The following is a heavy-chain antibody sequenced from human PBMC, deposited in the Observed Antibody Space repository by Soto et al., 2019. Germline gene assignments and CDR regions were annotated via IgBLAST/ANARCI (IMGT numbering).Heavy chain of an antibody. CDR3: AKGGDLNSGYDLFGNYYYYMDV. V-gene: IGHV3-9*01. D-gene: IGHD5-12*01. CDR1: GFTFDAYA. CDR2: ISWNSGSI. Sequence: EVQLVESGGGLVQPGRSLRLSCAASGFTFDAYAMHWVRQAPGKGLEWVSGISWNSGSIGYADSVKGRFTIYRDNAKNYLDLQMKGLRAEDTALYYCAKGGDLNSGYDLFGNYYYYMDVWGKGTTVTVSS. J-gene: IGHJ6*03.